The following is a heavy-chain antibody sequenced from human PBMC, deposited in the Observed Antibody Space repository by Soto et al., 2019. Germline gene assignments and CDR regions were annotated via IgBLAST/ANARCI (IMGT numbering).Heavy chain of an antibody. Sequence: QVHLVESGGGVVQPGTSLRLSCVASGFTFSKYGMHWVRQAPGKGLEWVAILTDDCKEKYYADSVKGRFIISRDNSNNTLFLQMNTLSAEDTAVYYCAKVSFALKYYYGLDVWGKWTTVSVSS. D-gene: IGHD3-16*01. CDR3: AKVSFALKYYYGLDV. V-gene: IGHV3-30*18. CDR2: LTDDCKEK. J-gene: IGHJ6*04. CDR1: GFTFSKYG.